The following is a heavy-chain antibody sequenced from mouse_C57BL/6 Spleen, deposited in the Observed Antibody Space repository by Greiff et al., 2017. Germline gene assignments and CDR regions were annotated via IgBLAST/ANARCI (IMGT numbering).Heavy chain of an antibody. Sequence: EVKLVESGGGLVKPGGSLKLSCAASGFTFSSYAMSWVRQTPEKRLEWVATISDGGSYTYYPDNVKGRFTISRDNAKNNLYLQMSHLKSEDTAMYYCARSELTGPWFAYWGQGTLVTVSA. CDR3: ARSELTGPWFAY. V-gene: IGHV5-4*03. J-gene: IGHJ3*01. D-gene: IGHD4-1*01. CDR1: GFTFSSYA. CDR2: ISDGGSYT.